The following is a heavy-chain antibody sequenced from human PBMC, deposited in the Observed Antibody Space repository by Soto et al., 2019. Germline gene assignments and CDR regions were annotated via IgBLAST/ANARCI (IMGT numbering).Heavy chain of an antibody. J-gene: IGHJ4*02. CDR1: GFTFSNYA. D-gene: IGHD6-6*01. CDR3: AKRSSSSTFDY. CDR2: ISGSDDST. Sequence: EVQLLESGGGLVEPGESRRLSCAASGFTFSNYAMSWVREAPGKGLEWVSVISGSDDSTYYADSVKGRFTISRDNSKNTLYLQMNSLRAEDTAVYYCAKRSSSSTFDYWGQGTLVTVSS. V-gene: IGHV3-23*01.